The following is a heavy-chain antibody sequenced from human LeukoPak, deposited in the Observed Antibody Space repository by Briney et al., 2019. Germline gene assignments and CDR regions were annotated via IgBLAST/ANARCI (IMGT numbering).Heavy chain of an antibody. CDR2: INPNSGGT. J-gene: IGHJ4*02. CDR3: ARDERSSGSLDFDY. Sequence: ASVKVSCTASGYTFTGYYMHWVRQAPGHGLEWMGWINPNSGGTNYAQKFQGWVTMTRDTSISTAYMELSRLRSDDTAVYYCARDERSSGSLDFDYWGQGTLVTVSS. V-gene: IGHV1-2*04. CDR1: GYTFTGYY. D-gene: IGHD3-10*01.